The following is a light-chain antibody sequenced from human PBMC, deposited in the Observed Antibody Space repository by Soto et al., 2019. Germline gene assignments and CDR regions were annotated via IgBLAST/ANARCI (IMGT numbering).Light chain of an antibody. CDR2: DAT. CDR3: CSYTARDSYV. J-gene: IGLJ1*01. V-gene: IGLV2-11*01. CDR1: SSDVGGYSY. Sequence: QCVLTQPRSVSGSPGESVTISCTGTSSDVGGYSYVSWYQQHPGKAPKLMIYDATQRPSGVPDRFSGSKSGNTASLTISGLQAEDEADYYCCSYTARDSYVFGTGTKVTVL.